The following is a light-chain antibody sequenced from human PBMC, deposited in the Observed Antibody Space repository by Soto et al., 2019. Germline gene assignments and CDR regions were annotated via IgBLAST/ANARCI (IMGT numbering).Light chain of an antibody. Sequence: QYVLTQPPSVSGAPVQRVTISCTGSSSNIGAGYDVHWYQQLPGTAPKLLIYGNSNRPSGVPDRFSGSKSGTSASLAITGLQAEDEADYYCQSYDSSLSGYVVFGGGTKLTVL. J-gene: IGLJ2*01. CDR3: QSYDSSLSGYVV. V-gene: IGLV1-40*01. CDR1: SSNIGAGYD. CDR2: GNS.